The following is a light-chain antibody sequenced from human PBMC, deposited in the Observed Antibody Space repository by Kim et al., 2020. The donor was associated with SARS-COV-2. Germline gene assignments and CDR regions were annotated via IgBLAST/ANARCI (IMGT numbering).Light chain of an antibody. Sequence: GQRVTISCSGSRSNIGSNTVNWYQQLPGTAPKLLIYNNNQRPSGVPDRFSGSKSDTSASLAISGLQSEDEGVYSCAAWDDSLNGVVFGGGTQLTVL. CDR3: AAWDDSLNGVV. CDR1: RSNIGSNT. J-gene: IGLJ2*01. CDR2: NNN. V-gene: IGLV1-44*01.